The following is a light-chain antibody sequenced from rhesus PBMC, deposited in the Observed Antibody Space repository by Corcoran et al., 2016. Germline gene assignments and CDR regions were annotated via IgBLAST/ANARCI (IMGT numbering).Light chain of an antibody. Sequence: QAAPTQSPSVSGSPGQSVTISCTGTNSDIGGYNRVSWYQQHPDKAPKLMIYEISQRPSGVADRFSGSKSGNTASLPISGLQADDEADYYCSSYASSNTYIFGSGTRLTVL. CDR2: EIS. V-gene: IGLV2-13*03. CDR1: NSDIGGYNR. J-gene: IGLJ1*01. CDR3: SSYASSNTYI.